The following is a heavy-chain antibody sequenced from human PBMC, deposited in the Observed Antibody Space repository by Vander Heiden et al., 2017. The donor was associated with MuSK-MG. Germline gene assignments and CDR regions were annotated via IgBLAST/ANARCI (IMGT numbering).Heavy chain of an antibody. V-gene: IGHV4-34*01. CDR3: ARARNYDILTGYSNGWFDP. CDR1: GGSFSGYY. Sequence: QVQLQQWGAGLLKPSENLSPTCAVYGGSFSGYYWTWIRQPPGKGLEWIGEINHSGSTNYNPSLKSRVTISVDTSKNQFSLKLSSVTAADTAVYYCARARNYDILTGYSNGWFDPWGQGTLVTVSS. J-gene: IGHJ5*02. D-gene: IGHD3-9*01. CDR2: INHSGST.